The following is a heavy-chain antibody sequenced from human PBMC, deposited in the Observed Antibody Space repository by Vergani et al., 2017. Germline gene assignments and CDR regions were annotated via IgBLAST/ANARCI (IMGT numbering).Heavy chain of an antibody. Sequence: QVQLQESGPGLVKPSQTLSLTCTVSGGSISSGGYYWSWIRQHPGKGLEWIGYIYYSGSTYYNPSLKSRVTISVDTSKNQFSLKLSSVTAADTAVYYCARVYHEVAAYYXFDPWGQGTLVTVSS. CDR1: GGSISSGGYY. V-gene: IGHV4-31*03. CDR3: ARVYHEVAAYYXFDP. D-gene: IGHD2-15*01. J-gene: IGHJ5*02. CDR2: IYYSGST.